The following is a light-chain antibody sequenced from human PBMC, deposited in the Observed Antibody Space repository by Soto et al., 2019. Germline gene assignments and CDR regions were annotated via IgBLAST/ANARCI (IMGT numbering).Light chain of an antibody. Sequence: DIQITQSPASLSSSVRERFTITCRASQSISSYLNWYQQKPGKAPKLLIYDASSLESGVPSRFSGSGSGTEFTLTISSLQPDDFATYYCQQYNSYLWTFGQGTKVDIK. CDR1: QSISSY. CDR2: DAS. V-gene: IGKV1-5*01. CDR3: QQYNSYLWT. J-gene: IGKJ1*01.